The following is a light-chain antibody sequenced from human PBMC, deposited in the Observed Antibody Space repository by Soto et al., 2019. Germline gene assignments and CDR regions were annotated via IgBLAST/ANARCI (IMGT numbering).Light chain of an antibody. J-gene: IGKJ2*01. CDR1: QSVSSSY. Sequence: EIVLTQSPGTLSLAAGERATLSCRASQSVSSSYLAWYQQKPGQAPRLLIYGASSRATGIPDRFSGSGSGTDFTLTISRLEPADFAVYYCQQYGSSLMYTFGQGTKLEIK. CDR2: GAS. V-gene: IGKV3-20*01. CDR3: QQYGSSLMYT.